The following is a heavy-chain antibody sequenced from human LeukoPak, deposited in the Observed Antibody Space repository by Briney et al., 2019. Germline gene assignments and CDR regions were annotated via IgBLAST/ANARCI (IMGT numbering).Heavy chain of an antibody. D-gene: IGHD3-10*01. CDR3: ARDDTSSYYGPGDGMDV. CDR2: INAGNGNT. CDR1: GYTFTSYA. V-gene: IGHV1-3*01. J-gene: IGHJ6*04. Sequence: SVKVSCKASGYTFTSYAMHWVRQAPVQRLDWIGWINAGNGNTKYSQKFQGRVTITRDTSASTAYMELTSLRSQDTAVYYCARDDTSSYYGPGDGMDVWGKGSKVTVS.